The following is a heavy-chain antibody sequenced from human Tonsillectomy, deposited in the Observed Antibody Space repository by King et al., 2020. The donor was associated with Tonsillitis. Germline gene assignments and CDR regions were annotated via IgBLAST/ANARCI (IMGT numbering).Heavy chain of an antibody. J-gene: IGHJ6*02. D-gene: IGHD2/OR15-2a*01. CDR2: IYSGDST. V-gene: IGHV3-66*01. CDR3: ASDGDYEYGRFYPRPDRNYCMDF. Sequence: QLQESGGALVQPGESLRLSCAASGLPVSSKYMSWVRQAPGKGLEWVSVIYSGDSTYYADSVRGRFTISRDNSKKTLYLQMNSLRAEDTAVYYCASDGDYEYGRFYPRPDRNYCMDFWGQGTTVTVSS. CDR1: GLPVSSKY.